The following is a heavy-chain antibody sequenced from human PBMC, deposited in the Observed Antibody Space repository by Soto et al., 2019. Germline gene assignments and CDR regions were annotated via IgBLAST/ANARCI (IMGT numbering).Heavy chain of an antibody. CDR2: IYYSGST. D-gene: IGHD6-13*01. V-gene: IGHV4-31*03. CDR1: GGSISSGGKY. J-gene: IGHJ4*02. CDR3: ANDGSSSWYNFDY. Sequence: LSLTCTVSGGSISSGGKYWSWIRQHPGKGLEWIGYIYYSGSTYYNPSLKSRVTISVDTSKNQFSLKLSSVTAADTAVYYCANDGSSSWYNFDYWGQGTLVTVSS.